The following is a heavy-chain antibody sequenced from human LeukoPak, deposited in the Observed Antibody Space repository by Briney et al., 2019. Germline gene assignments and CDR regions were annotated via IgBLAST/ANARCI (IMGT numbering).Heavy chain of an antibody. D-gene: IGHD4-17*01. V-gene: IGHV3-23*01. CDR2: ISGSGGST. Sequence: GGSLRLSCAASGFTFSSYAMSWVRQAPGKGLEWVSAISGSGGSTYYADSVKGRFTISRDNAKNSLYLQMNSLRAEDTAVYYCARDLRLTTVTYFDYWGQGTLVTVSS. J-gene: IGHJ4*02. CDR3: ARDLRLTTVTYFDY. CDR1: GFTFSSYA.